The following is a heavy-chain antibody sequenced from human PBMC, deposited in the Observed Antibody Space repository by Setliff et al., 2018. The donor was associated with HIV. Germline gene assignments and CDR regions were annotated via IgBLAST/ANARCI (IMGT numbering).Heavy chain of an antibody. CDR3: ARGGYYDSTGYEGLDS. Sequence: SETLSLTCAVYSGSFSGYRWTWIRQPPGKGLEWIGEINHRGSTTYNPSLRSRVTISVDTSKNQFSLKLNSVTAADTAVYYCARGGYYDSTGYEGLDSWGRGTLVTVSS. D-gene: IGHD3-22*01. CDR2: INHRGST. V-gene: IGHV4-34*01. J-gene: IGHJ4*02. CDR1: SGSFSGYR.